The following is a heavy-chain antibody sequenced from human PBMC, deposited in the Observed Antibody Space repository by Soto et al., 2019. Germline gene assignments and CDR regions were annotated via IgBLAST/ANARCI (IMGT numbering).Heavy chain of an antibody. D-gene: IGHD6-19*01. CDR1: GFTFSNYG. CDR3: AKGGRQWPVTSDFNY. Sequence: GGSLRLSCAASGFTFSNYGMHWVRQAPGKGLEWVAVISYDGRKDYYADSVKGRFTISRDNSKNTVHLEMTRLRAEDTGVYYCAKGGRQWPVTSDFNYWGQGALVTVSS. J-gene: IGHJ4*02. V-gene: IGHV3-30*18. CDR2: ISYDGRKD.